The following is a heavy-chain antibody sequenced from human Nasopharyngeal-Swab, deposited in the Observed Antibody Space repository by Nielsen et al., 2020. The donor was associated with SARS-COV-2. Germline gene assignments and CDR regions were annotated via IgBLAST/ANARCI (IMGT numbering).Heavy chain of an antibody. CDR2: IFYTGNT. CDR1: GGPVSRVIHY. J-gene: IGHJ4*02. D-gene: IGHD3-10*01. Sequence: GSLRLSCIVSGGPVSRVIHYWSWIRQPPGKGLEWLCYIFYTGNTNYNPSLESRVTMSIDTSRNQFSLSLNSVTAADTAVYYCARDRGDLRKYYFDSWGQGTQITVSA. CDR3: ARDRGDLRKYYFDS. V-gene: IGHV4-61*01.